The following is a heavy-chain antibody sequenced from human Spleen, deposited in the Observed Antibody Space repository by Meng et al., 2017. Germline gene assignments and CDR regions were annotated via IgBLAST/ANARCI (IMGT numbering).Heavy chain of an antibody. J-gene: IGHJ4*02. D-gene: IGHD6-19*01. Sequence: QVQLVQAGAEVKKPGASVKVSCKPSGFTFSSYAMHWVCQAPGKGLEWVVVISYDGNNKYYADFVKGRFTISRDNSKNTLYLQMNSLTTEDTAVYYCARGAVAGPFDYWGQGTLVTVSS. CDR2: ISYDGNNK. CDR3: ARGAVAGPFDY. V-gene: IGHV3-30*01. CDR1: GFTFSSYA.